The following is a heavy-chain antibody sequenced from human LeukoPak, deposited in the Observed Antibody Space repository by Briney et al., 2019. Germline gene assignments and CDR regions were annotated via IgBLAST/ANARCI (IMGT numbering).Heavy chain of an antibody. CDR1: GFRFSSYG. D-gene: IGHD6-13*01. Sequence: GGSLRLSCAASGFRFSSYGMHWVPQAPGKGLEWVAVISYDGSNKYYADSVKGRFTISRDKSKNTLDLQMNSLRAEDTAVYYCAKDGSITAAGGFDPWGQGTLVTVSS. CDR2: ISYDGSNK. J-gene: IGHJ5*02. V-gene: IGHV3-30*18. CDR3: AKDGSITAAGGFDP.